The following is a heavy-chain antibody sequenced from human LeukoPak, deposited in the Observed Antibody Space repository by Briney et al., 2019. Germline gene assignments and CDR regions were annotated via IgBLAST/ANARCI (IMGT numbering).Heavy chain of an antibody. V-gene: IGHV3-48*03. D-gene: IGHD1-26*01. CDR1: GFTFISYE. CDR3: ATFPSGSWSAY. Sequence: GGSLRLSCAASGFTFISYEMNWVRQAPGKGLEWLSYISSSGNTIYYADSVKGRFTISRDNAKNSLYLQMNSLKTEDTAVYYCATFPSGSWSAYWGQGTLVTVSS. CDR2: ISSSGNTI. J-gene: IGHJ4*02.